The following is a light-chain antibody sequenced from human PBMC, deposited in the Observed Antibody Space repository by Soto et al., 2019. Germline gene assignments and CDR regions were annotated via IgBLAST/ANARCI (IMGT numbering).Light chain of an antibody. CDR1: QSVSIN. J-gene: IGKJ5*01. Sequence: EIVMTQSPATLSLSPGERATLSCRASQSVSINLAWYQQKPGQAPRLFIYGASRRATGIPDRFSGSGSGTDFTLTISRLETEDFAVYDGQQYGNSPITFGQGTRLEIK. CDR2: GAS. V-gene: IGKV3-20*01. CDR3: QQYGNSPIT.